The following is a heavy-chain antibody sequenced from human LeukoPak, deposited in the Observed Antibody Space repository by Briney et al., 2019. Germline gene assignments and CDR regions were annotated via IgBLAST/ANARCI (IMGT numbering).Heavy chain of an antibody. D-gene: IGHD5-24*01. Sequence: PSETLSLTCTVSGGSISSYYWSWIRQPPGKGLEWIGYIYYSGSTYYNPSLKNRVTISVDTSKNQFSLKLSSVTAADTAVYYCARQSGEMATIPLDYWGQGTLVTVSS. CDR3: ARQSGEMATIPLDY. V-gene: IGHV4-59*04. J-gene: IGHJ4*02. CDR1: GGSISSYY. CDR2: IYYSGST.